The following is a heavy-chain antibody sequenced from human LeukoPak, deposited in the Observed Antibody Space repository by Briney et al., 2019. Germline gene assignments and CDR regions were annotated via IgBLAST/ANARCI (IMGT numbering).Heavy chain of an antibody. J-gene: IGHJ6*03. D-gene: IGHD2-8*02. V-gene: IGHV1-69*13. CDR2: IIPFFAII. CDR1: GGTFSNFG. Sequence: ASVKVSCKASGGTFSNFGFTWVRQAPGQGLEWMGGIIPFFAIINYAERFQGRVTISADESTTTAYMELSNLRSEDTAVYYCARVLSGRTVWSPYYYYMDVWGKGTTVTISS. CDR3: ARVLSGRTVWSPYYYYMDV.